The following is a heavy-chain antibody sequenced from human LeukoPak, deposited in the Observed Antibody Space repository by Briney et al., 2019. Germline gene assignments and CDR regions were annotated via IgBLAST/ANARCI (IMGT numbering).Heavy chain of an antibody. Sequence: GGSLRLSCSASGFTFSSYAMHWVRQAPGKGLEWVAVISYDGSNKYYADSVKGRFTISRDNSKNTLYLQMNSLRAEDTAVYYCAKDREWGWLQFSSTFDYWGQGTLVTVSS. CDR3: AKDREWGWLQFSSTFDY. J-gene: IGHJ4*02. D-gene: IGHD5-24*01. V-gene: IGHV3-30*04. CDR2: ISYDGSNK. CDR1: GFTFSSYA.